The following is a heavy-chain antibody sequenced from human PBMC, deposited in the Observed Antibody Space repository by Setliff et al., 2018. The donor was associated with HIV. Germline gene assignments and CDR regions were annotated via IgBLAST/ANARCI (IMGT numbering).Heavy chain of an antibody. CDR2: IFSSGST. CDR3: ARRIDDSGSFPDKNWFDT. J-gene: IGHJ5*02. CDR1: GDSISSYS. D-gene: IGHD3-10*01. Sequence: PSETLSLTCTVSGDSISSYSWNWIRQSPGGGLEWIGFIFSSGSTKYNPSLQSRVTMSIDTSKNQFSLRLTSVTAADTAVYYCARRIDDSGSFPDKNWFDTWGQGAWSPSPQ. V-gene: IGHV4-4*09.